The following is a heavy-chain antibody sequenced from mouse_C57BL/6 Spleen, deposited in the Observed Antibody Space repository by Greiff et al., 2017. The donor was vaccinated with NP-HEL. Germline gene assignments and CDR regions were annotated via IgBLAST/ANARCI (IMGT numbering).Heavy chain of an antibody. D-gene: IGHD1-1*01. CDR2: INPNNGGT. V-gene: IGHV1-22*01. CDR3: ARSYYCSSYGGFAY. CDR1: GYTFTDYN. J-gene: IGHJ3*01. Sequence: EVQLQQSGPELVKPGASVKMSCKASGYTFTDYNMHWVKQSHGKSLEWIGYINPNNGGTSYNQKFKGKATVTVNKSSSTAYMELRSLTSEDSAVYYCARSYYCSSYGGFAYWGQVTLVTVSA.